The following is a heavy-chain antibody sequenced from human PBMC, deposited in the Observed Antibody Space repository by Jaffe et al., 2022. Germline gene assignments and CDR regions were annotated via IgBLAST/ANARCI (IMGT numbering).Heavy chain of an antibody. Sequence: QVQLVQSGSELKKPGASVKVSCKASGYTFTSYAMNWVRQAPGQGLEWMGWINTNTGNPTYAQGFTGRFVFSLDTSVSTAYLQISSLKAEDTAVYYCARENGSYYDILTGYIAPQFDYWGQGTLVTVSS. CDR2: INTNTGNP. V-gene: IGHV7-4-1*02. J-gene: IGHJ4*02. CDR1: GYTFTSYA. D-gene: IGHD3-9*01. CDR3: ARENGSYYDILTGYIAPQFDY.